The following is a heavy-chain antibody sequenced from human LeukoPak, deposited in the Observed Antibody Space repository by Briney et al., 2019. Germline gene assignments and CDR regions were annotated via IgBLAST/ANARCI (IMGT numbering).Heavy chain of an antibody. CDR1: GYTFTSYY. CDR2: INPSGGST. Sequence: EASVKVSCKASGYTFTSYYMHWVRQAPGQGLEWMGIINPSGGSTSYAQKFQGRVTMTRDMSTSTVYMELSSLRSEDTAVYYCAREAARITMVLKKTPNDAFDIWGQGTMVTVSS. CDR3: AREAARITMVLKKTPNDAFDI. J-gene: IGHJ3*02. D-gene: IGHD3-10*01. V-gene: IGHV1-46*01.